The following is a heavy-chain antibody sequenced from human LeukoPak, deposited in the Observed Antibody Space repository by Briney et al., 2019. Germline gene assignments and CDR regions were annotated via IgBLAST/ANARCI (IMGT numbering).Heavy chain of an antibody. CDR3: AKDALKYGYSYGYSDY. J-gene: IGHJ4*02. Sequence: GGSLRLSCAASGFTFSSYGMHWARQAPGKGLEWVAFIRYDGSNIEDADSVKGRFSISRDNSENTLHLQMNSLRAEDTAVYYCAKDALKYGYSYGYSDYWGQGTPVTVSS. CDR1: GFTFSSYG. V-gene: IGHV3-30*02. D-gene: IGHD5-18*01. CDR2: IRYDGSNI.